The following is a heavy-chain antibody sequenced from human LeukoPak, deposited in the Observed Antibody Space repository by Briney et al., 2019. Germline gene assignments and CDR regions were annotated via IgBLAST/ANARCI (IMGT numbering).Heavy chain of an antibody. Sequence: SETLSLTCTVSGGSISSFYWGWIRQPPGKGLEWIGEINRSGSTNYNPSLKSRVTISVDTSKNQFSLKLSSVTAADTAVYYCARKVAGTSLYDYWGQGTLVTVSS. CDR2: INRSGST. D-gene: IGHD6-19*01. V-gene: IGHV4-34*01. J-gene: IGHJ4*02. CDR1: GGSISSFY. CDR3: ARKVAGTSLYDY.